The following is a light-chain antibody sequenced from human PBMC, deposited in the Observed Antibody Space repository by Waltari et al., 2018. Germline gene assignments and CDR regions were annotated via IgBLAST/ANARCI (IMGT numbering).Light chain of an antibody. J-gene: IGLJ2*01. CDR3: QSYDSSLSGSV. CDR1: SSNIGAGYD. Sequence: QSVLTQPPSVSGAPGQRVTISCTGSSSNIGAGYDVHWYQHLPGTAPKLLSNDNRNRPSGVPDRFAGSKSGTSASLAITGLQAEDEADYFCQSYDSSLSGSVFGGGTKLTVL. CDR2: DNR. V-gene: IGLV1-40*01.